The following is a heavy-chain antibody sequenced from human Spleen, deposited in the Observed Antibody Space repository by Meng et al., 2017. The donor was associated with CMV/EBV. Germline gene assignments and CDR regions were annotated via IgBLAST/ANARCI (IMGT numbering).Heavy chain of an antibody. CDR1: GYTFTTYY. D-gene: IGHD3-10*01. V-gene: IGHV1-46*01. Sequence: ASVKVSCKASGYTFTTYYMHWVRQAPGQGLEWMGIINPGRGSATYAQKFQGRVTMTRDTSTNTVLMELSSLTSDDTAVYYCARVGVRYFDYWGQGTQVTVSS. CDR2: INPGRGSA. CDR3: ARVGVRYFDY. J-gene: IGHJ4*02.